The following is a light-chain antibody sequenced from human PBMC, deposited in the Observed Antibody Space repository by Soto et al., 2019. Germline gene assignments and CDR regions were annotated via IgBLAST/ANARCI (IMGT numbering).Light chain of an antibody. J-gene: IGKJ3*01. CDR1: QSIDTW. Sequence: DIQMTQSPSTLSASVGDRVTITCRASQSIDTWLAWYQQKPGKAPKILTYRASSLESGVPSRFRGSGSGTEFPLAISSLQPDDFSSYYCQRYDTYSGTVGTGTKVDIK. CDR3: QRYDTYSGT. V-gene: IGKV1-5*03. CDR2: RAS.